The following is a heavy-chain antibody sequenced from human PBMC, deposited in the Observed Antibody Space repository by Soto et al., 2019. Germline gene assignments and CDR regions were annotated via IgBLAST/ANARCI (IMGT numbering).Heavy chain of an antibody. V-gene: IGHV3-23*01. CDR3: AKGHIVFQNWFDP. CDR1: GFTFSSYA. J-gene: IGHJ5*02. Sequence: LRLSCAASGFTFSSYAMSWVRQAPGKGLEWVSAISGSGGSTYYADSVKGRFTISRDNSKNTLYLQMNSLRAKDTAVYYCAKGHIVFQNWFDPWGQGTLVTSPQ. CDR2: ISGSGGST. D-gene: IGHD2-21*01.